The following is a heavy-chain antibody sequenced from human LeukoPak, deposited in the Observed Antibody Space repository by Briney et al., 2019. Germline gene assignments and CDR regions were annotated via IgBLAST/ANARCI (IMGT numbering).Heavy chain of an antibody. J-gene: IGHJ5*02. Sequence: ASVKVSCKASGYTFTGYYMHWVRQAPGQGLEWMGWINPNSGGTNYAQKFQGRVTMTGDTSISTAYMELSRLRSDDTAVYYCARDARGQVWFGELLYTGFDPWGQGTLVTVSS. CDR3: ARDARGQVWFGELLYTGFDP. CDR1: GYTFTGYY. CDR2: INPNSGGT. D-gene: IGHD3-10*01. V-gene: IGHV1-2*02.